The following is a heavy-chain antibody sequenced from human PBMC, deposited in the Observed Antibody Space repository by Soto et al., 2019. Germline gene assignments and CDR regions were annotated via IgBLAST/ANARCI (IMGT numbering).Heavy chain of an antibody. CDR2: IYHSGST. J-gene: IGHJ4*02. CDR3: ARARGNLYSYSTLLDY. CDR1: GGSISSSNW. D-gene: IGHD5-18*01. V-gene: IGHV4-4*02. Sequence: KASETLSLTCAVSGGSISSSNWWSWVRQPPGKGLEWIGEIYHSGSTNYNPSLKSRVTISVDKSKNQFSLKLSSVTAADTAVYYCARARGNLYSYSTLLDYWGQGTLVTVS.